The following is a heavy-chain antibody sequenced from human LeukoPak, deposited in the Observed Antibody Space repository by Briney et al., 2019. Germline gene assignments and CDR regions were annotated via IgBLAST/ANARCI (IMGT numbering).Heavy chain of an antibody. CDR2: ISYDGSNK. Sequence: GSLRLSCAASGFTFSSYAMHWVRQAPGKGLEWVAVISYDGSNKYYADSVKGRFTISRDNSKNTLYLQMNSLRAEDTAVYYCARVKGYPDDAFDIWGQGTVVTVSS. CDR3: ARVKGYPDDAFDI. D-gene: IGHD3-16*02. V-gene: IGHV3-30*04. J-gene: IGHJ3*02. CDR1: GFTFSSYA.